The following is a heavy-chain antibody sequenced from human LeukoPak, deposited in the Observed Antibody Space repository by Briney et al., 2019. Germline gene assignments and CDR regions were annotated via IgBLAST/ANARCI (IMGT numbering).Heavy chain of an antibody. D-gene: IGHD3-10*01. J-gene: IGHJ4*02. CDR1: GFTFSSYA. V-gene: IGHV3-23*01. CDR2: ISGSGGST. CDR3: ARDSSYGSGSFIDY. Sequence: GGSLRLSCAASGFTFSSYAMNWVRQAPGKGLEWVSAISGSGGSTYYADSVKGRFTISRDNSKNTLYLQMNSLRAEDTAVYYCARDSSYGSGSFIDYWGQGTLVTVSS.